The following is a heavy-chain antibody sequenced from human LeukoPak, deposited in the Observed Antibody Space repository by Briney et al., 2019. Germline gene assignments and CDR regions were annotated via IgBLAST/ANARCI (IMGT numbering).Heavy chain of an antibody. CDR2: IDPSDSYT. Sequence: RGESLRISCQGSGSSFTNHWISWVRQLPGKGLEWMGRIDPSDSYTKYSPSFQGHVTISVDKSISTAYLQWSSLKASDSAMYYCARLRYDSSVYDYWGQGTLVTVSS. V-gene: IGHV5-10-1*01. J-gene: IGHJ4*02. D-gene: IGHD3-22*01. CDR3: ARLRYDSSVYDY. CDR1: GSSFTNHW.